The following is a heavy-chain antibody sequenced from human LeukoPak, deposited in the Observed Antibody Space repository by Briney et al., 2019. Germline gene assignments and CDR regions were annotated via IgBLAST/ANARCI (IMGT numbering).Heavy chain of an antibody. CDR3: AKDDPGEGYDFFDY. D-gene: IGHD5-12*01. CDR2: ISGDGGST. Sequence: GGSLRLSCAASGFTFDDYAMHWVRQAPGKGLEWVSLISGDGGSTYYADSAKGRFTISRDNSKNSLYLQMNSLRTEDTALYYCAKDDPGEGYDFFDYWGQGTLVTVSS. J-gene: IGHJ4*02. CDR1: GFTFDDYA. V-gene: IGHV3-43*02.